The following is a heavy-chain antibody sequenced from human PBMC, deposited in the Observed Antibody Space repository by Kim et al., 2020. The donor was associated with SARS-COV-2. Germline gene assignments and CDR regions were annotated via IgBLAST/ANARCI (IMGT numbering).Heavy chain of an antibody. CDR1: GYSFTSYW. Sequence: GESLKISCKGSGYSFTSYWISWVRQMPGKGLEWMGRIDPSDSYTNYSPSFQGHVTISADKSISTSYLQWSSLKASDTAMYYCARLVIAAAGILNGMDVWGQGTTVTVSS. V-gene: IGHV5-10-1*01. D-gene: IGHD6-13*01. J-gene: IGHJ6*02. CDR2: IDPSDSYT. CDR3: ARLVIAAAGILNGMDV.